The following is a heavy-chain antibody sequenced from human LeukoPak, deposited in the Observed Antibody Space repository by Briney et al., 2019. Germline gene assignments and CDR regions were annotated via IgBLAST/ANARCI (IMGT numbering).Heavy chain of an antibody. CDR3: AKIGAVVVAATDDDY. J-gene: IGHJ4*02. D-gene: IGHD2-15*01. V-gene: IGHV3-23*01. CDR1: GFTLSNYG. CDR2: ISGSGGST. Sequence: GGSLRLSCAVSGFTLSNYGMSWVRQAPGKGLEWVSAISGSGGSTYYADSVKGRFTTSRDNSKNTLYLQMNSLRAEDTAVYYCAKIGAVVVAATDDDYWGQGTLVTVSS.